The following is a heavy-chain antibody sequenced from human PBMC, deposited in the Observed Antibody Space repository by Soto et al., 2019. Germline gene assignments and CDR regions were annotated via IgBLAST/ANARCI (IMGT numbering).Heavy chain of an antibody. Sequence: PSETLSLTCTVSGGSINSDDYYWSWIRQPPGKGLEWIGYIYYSGSTYYNPSLKGRITISIDTSKNQFSLKLSSVTAADTAVYYCARETYSHGLWYFDYWGQGTLVTVSS. CDR2: IYYSGST. V-gene: IGHV4-30-4*01. D-gene: IGHD4-4*01. CDR3: ARETYSHGLWYFDY. J-gene: IGHJ4*02. CDR1: GGSINSDDYY.